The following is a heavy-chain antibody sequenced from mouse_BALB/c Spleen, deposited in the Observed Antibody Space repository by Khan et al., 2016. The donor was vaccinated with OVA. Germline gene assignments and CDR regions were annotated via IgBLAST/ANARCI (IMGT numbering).Heavy chain of an antibody. CDR2: INPRSGYT. CDR3: ARRTTGYTMYY. CDR1: GYTFTSNT. Sequence: QVQLKESGAELARPGASVRMSCKASGYTFTSNTMHWVKQRPGQGLEWIGYINPRSGYTNYNQNFKDKATLTADKSSSTAYMQLSSLTSEDSAVYYCARRTTGYTMYYWGQGTSVTVSS. J-gene: IGHJ4*01. V-gene: IGHV1-4*01. D-gene: IGHD2-14*01.